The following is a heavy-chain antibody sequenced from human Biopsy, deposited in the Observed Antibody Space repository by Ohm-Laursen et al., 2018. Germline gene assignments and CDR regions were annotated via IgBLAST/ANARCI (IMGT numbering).Heavy chain of an antibody. V-gene: IGHV1-69*13. Sequence: GASLKVSCKASGGTLINYAISWVRQAPGQGLEWMGGIIPMFGTANYAQMFQGRVTISADESTSTSYMELSSLTTEDTAIYYCARGPHSGSHSCFDYWGRGTLVTVSS. CDR2: IIPMFGTA. CDR3: ARGPHSGSHSCFDY. D-gene: IGHD1-26*01. J-gene: IGHJ4*02. CDR1: GGTLINYA.